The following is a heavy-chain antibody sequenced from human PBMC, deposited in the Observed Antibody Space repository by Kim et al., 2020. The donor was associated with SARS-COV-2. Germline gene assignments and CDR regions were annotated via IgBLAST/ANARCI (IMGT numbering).Heavy chain of an antibody. Sequence: SETLSLTCTVSGGSISSYYWSWIRQPPGKGLEWIGYIYYSGSTNYNPSLKSRVTISVDTSKNQFSLKLSSVTAADTAVYYCARGHWVVGATNLDYWGQGTMVTVSS. CDR3: ARGHWVVGATNLDY. CDR1: GGSISSYY. D-gene: IGHD1-26*01. V-gene: IGHV4-59*13. J-gene: IGHJ4*02. CDR2: IYYSGST.